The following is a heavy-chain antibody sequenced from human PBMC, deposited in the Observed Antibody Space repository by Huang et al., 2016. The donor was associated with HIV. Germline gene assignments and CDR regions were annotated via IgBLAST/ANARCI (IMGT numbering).Heavy chain of an antibody. J-gene: IGHJ4*02. CDR2: IIPIFGTP. CDR3: AREYYYDNSGYYFDY. V-gene: IGHV1-69*13. D-gene: IGHD3-22*01. Sequence: QVQLVQSGAEVKKPGSSVKVSCKASGGTFTTDTITWVRQAPGQGLEWMGGIIPIFGTPNYAQKFQGRVTITADESTSTAYMELSSLRSEDTAVYYCAREYYYDNSGYYFDYWGQGTLVTVSS. CDR1: GGTFTTDT.